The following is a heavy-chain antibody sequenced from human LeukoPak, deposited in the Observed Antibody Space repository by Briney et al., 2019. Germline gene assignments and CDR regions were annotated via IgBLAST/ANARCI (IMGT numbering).Heavy chain of an antibody. CDR3: ARHGPYCSGPTCYTDF. CDR2: IYYSGST. J-gene: IGHJ4*02. D-gene: IGHD2-2*02. Sequence: SETLSLTCTVSGGSISSYYWSWIRQPPGKGLEWIGYIYYSGSTDHNPSLKSRVTISVDTSKNQFSLKLRSVTAADTAVYYCARHGPYCSGPTCYTDFWGQGTLVTVSS. V-gene: IGHV4-59*08. CDR1: GGSISSYY.